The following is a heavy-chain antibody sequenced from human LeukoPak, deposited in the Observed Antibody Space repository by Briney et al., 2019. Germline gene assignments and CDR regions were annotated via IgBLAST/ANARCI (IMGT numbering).Heavy chain of an antibody. CDR3: AAVWGSSGRDY. CDR2: NYYSGST. CDR1: GGSISSSRYY. J-gene: IGHJ4*02. D-gene: IGHD3-16*01. Sequence: PSETLSLTRTVSGGSISSSRYYWGWIPQPPGKGLEGIRSNYYSGSTYYNPSLKSRVTISVDTSKNQFSLKLSSVTAADTAVYYCAAVWGSSGRDYWGQGTLVTVSS. V-gene: IGHV4-39*07.